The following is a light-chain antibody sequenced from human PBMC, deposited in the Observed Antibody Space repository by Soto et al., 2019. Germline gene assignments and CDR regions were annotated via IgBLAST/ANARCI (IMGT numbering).Light chain of an antibody. V-gene: IGKV3-15*01. Sequence: EIVMTQSPATLSVSPGERATLSCRASQSVSSNLAWYQQKPGQAPRLLIYGASTRATRIPARFSGSGSGTEFTLTISSLPSEDFAVYYCQQYNNWPPWTFGQGTKVEIK. CDR3: QQYNNWPPWT. CDR1: QSVSSN. J-gene: IGKJ1*01. CDR2: GAS.